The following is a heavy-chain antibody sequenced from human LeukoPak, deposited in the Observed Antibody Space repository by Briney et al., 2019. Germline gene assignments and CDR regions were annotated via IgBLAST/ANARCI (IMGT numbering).Heavy chain of an antibody. V-gene: IGHV1-2*04. CDR1: GYTFTGYY. J-gene: IGHJ4*02. CDR3: AREDSSRWYGFDY. Sequence: GASVKVSCKASGYTFTGYYMHWVRQAPGQGLEWMGWINPNRVGTNYAQKFQGWVTMTRDTSISTAYMELSRLRSDDTAVYYCAREDSSRWYGFDYWGQGTLVTVSS. D-gene: IGHD6-13*01. CDR2: INPNRVGT.